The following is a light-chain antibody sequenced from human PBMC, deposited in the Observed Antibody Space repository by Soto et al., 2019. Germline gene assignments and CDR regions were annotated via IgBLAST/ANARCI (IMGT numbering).Light chain of an antibody. CDR1: RDIYKW. CDR3: QQSSRFPVT. CDR2: SAS. V-gene: IGKV1-12*01. Sequence: DIQMTQSPSSVSASIGDRVTITCRASRDIYKWLVWYQQKPGKAPKLLMSSASTLQSGVPSRFSGSGSGTDFTLTINSLQPEDFATYYCQQSSRFPVTFGQGTTVEMK. J-gene: IGKJ1*01.